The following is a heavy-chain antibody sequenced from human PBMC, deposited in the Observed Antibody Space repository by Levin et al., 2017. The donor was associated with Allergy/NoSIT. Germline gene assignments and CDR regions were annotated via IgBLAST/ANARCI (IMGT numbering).Heavy chain of an antibody. CDR3: AKDAVKWASSAYRDSSSWYYRSHNWFDP. J-gene: IGHJ5*02. Sequence: KGLEWVAVISYDGSNKYYADSVKGRFTISRDNSKNTLYLQMNSLRAEDTAVYYCAKDAVKWASSAYRDSSSWYYRSHNWFDPWGQGTLVTVSS. V-gene: IGHV3-30*18. CDR2: ISYDGSNK. D-gene: IGHD6-13*01.